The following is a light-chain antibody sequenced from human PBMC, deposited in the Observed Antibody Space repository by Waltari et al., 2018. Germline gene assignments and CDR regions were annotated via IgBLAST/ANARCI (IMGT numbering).Light chain of an antibody. CDR1: QSLLHSNGYNY. CDR2: LVS. Sequence: DIVMTQSPLSLPVTPGEPASISCRSSQSLLHSNGYNYLDLYLQKPGQSPQLLIYLVSNRASGVPDRFSGSGSGTDFTLKINRVEAEDVGVYYCMQALQTPWTFGQGTKVEIK. CDR3: MQALQTPWT. J-gene: IGKJ1*01. V-gene: IGKV2-28*01.